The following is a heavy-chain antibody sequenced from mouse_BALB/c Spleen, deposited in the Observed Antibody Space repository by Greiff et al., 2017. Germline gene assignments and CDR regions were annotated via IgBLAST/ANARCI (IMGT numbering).Heavy chain of an antibody. CDR3: ARGPTVVALYWYFDV. CDR1: GFTFSSYA. D-gene: IGHD1-1*01. CDR2: ISSGGST. Sequence: LVESGGGLVKPGGSLKLSCAASGFTFSSYAMSWVRQTPEKRLEWVASISSGGSTYYPDSVKGRFTISRDNARNILYLQMSSLRSEDTAMYYCARGPTVVALYWYFDVWGAGTTVTVSS. V-gene: IGHV5-6-5*01. J-gene: IGHJ1*01.